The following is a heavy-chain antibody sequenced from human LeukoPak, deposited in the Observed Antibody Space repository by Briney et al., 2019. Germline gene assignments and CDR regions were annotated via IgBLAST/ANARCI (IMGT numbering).Heavy chain of an antibody. CDR3: ARVLSISSTSCYSY. Sequence: GGTLRLSCAASGFTFSSYWMHWVRQAPGKGLVWVSCINSDGSSTSYADSVKGRFTISRDNAKNTLYLQMDSLRAEDTAVYYCARVLSISSTSCYSYWGREPWSPSPQ. J-gene: IGHJ4*02. D-gene: IGHD2-2*01. CDR1: GFTFSSYW. V-gene: IGHV3-74*01. CDR2: INSDGSST.